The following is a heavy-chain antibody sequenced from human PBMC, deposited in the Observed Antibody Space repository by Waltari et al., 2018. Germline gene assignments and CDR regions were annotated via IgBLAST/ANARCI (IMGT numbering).Heavy chain of an antibody. CDR2: ASSSGTT. CDR1: SDSLSGYY. CDR3: ARERQIVVVPPADLLVFEY. Sequence: HVQLQESGPGLVKPSETLSLTCTVSSDSLSGYYWSWIRQSARKGLEWSGRASSSGTTNYNLSFKSRVTMSVDMSKNQFSLRLTSVTAADTAVYYCARERQIVVVPPADLLVFEYWGQGALVTVSS. J-gene: IGHJ4*02. V-gene: IGHV4-4*07. D-gene: IGHD2-2*01.